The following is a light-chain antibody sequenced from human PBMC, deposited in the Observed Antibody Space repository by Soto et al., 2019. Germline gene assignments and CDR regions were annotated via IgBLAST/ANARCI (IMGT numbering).Light chain of an antibody. Sequence: EIVLTQSPGTLSLSPGEGATLSCRASQSINSFLAWYQQRRGQAPRLLIHGASNRATGIPDRFSGSGSGTEFTLTISRLEPEDFAVYYCQQYGSSGTFGQGTKVDI. J-gene: IGKJ1*01. CDR1: QSINSF. CDR2: GAS. V-gene: IGKV3-20*01. CDR3: QQYGSSGT.